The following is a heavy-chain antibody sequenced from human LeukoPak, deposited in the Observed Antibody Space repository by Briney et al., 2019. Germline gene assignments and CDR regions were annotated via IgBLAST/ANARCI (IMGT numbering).Heavy chain of an antibody. D-gene: IGHD6-19*01. CDR2: INHSGST. CDR3: ARAHPVAVAGIWFDP. Sequence: PSETLSLTCTVSGGSIYYYYWSWIRQPPGKGLEWLGEINHSGSTNYNPSLKSRVTISVDTSKNQFSLKLSSVTAADTAVYYCARAHPVAVAGIWFDPWGQGTLVTVSS. V-gene: IGHV4-34*01. J-gene: IGHJ5*02. CDR1: GGSIYYYY.